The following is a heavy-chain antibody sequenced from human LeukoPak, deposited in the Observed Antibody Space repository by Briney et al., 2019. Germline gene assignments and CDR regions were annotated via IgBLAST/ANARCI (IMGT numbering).Heavy chain of an antibody. CDR3: ARDVGRGYDILTGYDGRAFDI. CDR1: GGSITSGGYY. J-gene: IGHJ3*02. V-gene: IGHV4-31*03. CDR2: IYYSGVT. Sequence: SQTLSLTCTVSGGSITSGGYYWSWIRQHPGKGLEWIGYIYYSGVTYYHPSLKSRAAISVDTSKNQFPLKLSSVTAADTAVYYGARDVGRGYDILTGYDGRAFDIWGQGTMVTFCS. D-gene: IGHD3-9*01.